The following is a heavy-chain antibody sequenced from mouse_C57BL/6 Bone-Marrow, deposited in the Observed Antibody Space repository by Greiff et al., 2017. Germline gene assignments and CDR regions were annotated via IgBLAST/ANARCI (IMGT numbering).Heavy chain of an antibody. CDR2: INPGSGGT. D-gene: IGHD1-1*01. CDR3: ARGYYGSRGFAY. J-gene: IGHJ3*01. CDR1: GYAFTNYL. V-gene: IGHV1-54*01. Sequence: VPLQQSGAELVRPGTSVKVSCKASGYAFTNYLIEWVKQRPGQGLEWIGVINPGSGGTNYNEKFKGKATLTADKSSSTAYMQLSSLTSEDSAVYFCARGYYGSRGFAYWGQVTLVTVSA.